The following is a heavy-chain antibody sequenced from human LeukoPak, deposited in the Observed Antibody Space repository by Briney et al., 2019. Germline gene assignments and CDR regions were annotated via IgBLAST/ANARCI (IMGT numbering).Heavy chain of an antibody. D-gene: IGHD3-10*01. V-gene: IGHV1-69*04. CDR1: GGTFSSYA. CDR2: IIPILGIA. J-gene: IGHJ4*02. Sequence: GASVKVSCKASGGTFSSYAISWVRQAPGQGLEWMGRIIPILGIANYAQKFQGRVTITADKSTSTAYMELSSLRSEDTAVYYCARDRSITMVRGVQSGYWGQGTLVTVSS. CDR3: ARDRSITMVRGVQSGY.